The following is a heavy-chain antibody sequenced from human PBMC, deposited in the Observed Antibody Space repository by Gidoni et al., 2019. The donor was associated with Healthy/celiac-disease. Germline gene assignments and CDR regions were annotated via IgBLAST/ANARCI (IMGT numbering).Heavy chain of an antibody. CDR3: ARDGIVGAGASFDY. D-gene: IGHD1-26*01. CDR1: GFTFSSYS. CDR2: ISSSSSYI. J-gene: IGHJ4*02. Sequence: EVQLVESGGGLVKPGGSLRLSCAASGFTFSSYSMNWVRQAPGKGLEWVSSISSSSSYIYYADSVKGRFTISRDNAKNSLYLQMNSLRAEDTAVYYCARDGIVGAGASFDYWGQGTLVTVSS. V-gene: IGHV3-21*01.